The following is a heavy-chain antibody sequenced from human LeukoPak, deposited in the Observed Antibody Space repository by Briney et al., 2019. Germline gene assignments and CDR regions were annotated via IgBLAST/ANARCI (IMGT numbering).Heavy chain of an antibody. Sequence: GGSLRLSCAASGFTFSSYSMKWVRQSPGKGLEWFSPINSNSSYIYYADSVKGRFTISRDNAKNSLYLEMTRLRAEDTAVYYCARDLSEETYSNSPFDYWGQGTRVTVSS. CDR1: GFTFSSYS. D-gene: IGHD4-11*01. CDR3: ARDLSEETYSNSPFDY. J-gene: IGHJ4*02. V-gene: IGHV3-21*01. CDR2: INSNSSYI.